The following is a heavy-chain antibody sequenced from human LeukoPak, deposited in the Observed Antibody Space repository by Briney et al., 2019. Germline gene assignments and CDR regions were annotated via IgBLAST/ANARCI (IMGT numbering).Heavy chain of an antibody. V-gene: IGHV4-61*01. D-gene: IGHD5-24*01. Sequence: SETLSLTCTVSGGSVSSGSYYWSWIRQPPGKGLEWIGYTYYSGSTNYNPSLKSRVTISVDTSKNQFSLKLSSVTAADTAVYYCASTLEMATHRGLDYWGQGTLVTVSS. J-gene: IGHJ4*02. CDR3: ASTLEMATHRGLDY. CDR2: TYYSGST. CDR1: GGSVSSGSYY.